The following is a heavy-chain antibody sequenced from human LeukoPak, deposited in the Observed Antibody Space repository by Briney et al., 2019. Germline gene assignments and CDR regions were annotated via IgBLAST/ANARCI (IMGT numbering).Heavy chain of an antibody. Sequence: SETLSLTCTVSGGSISSSSYFWGWIRQPPGKGPEWIGTLYFGGSTYYNPSLKSRVTISVDTSKNQFSLKLSSVTAADTAVYFCARRYYYIDYWGQGNLVTVSS. D-gene: IGHD5-18*01. CDR3: ARRYYYIDY. CDR1: GGSISSSSYF. CDR2: LYFGGST. J-gene: IGHJ4*02. V-gene: IGHV4-39*01.